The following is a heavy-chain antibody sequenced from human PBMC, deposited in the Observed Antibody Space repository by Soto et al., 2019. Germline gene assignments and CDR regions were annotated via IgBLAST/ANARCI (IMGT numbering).Heavy chain of an antibody. Sequence: QVQLVQSGAEVKKPGASVKVSCKASGYTFTSYGISWVRQAPGQGLEWMGWISAYNGNTNYAQKLQGRVTMTTDTSTSTADMELSSLRSDDTAVYYCARIRGYSSSWPGNWFDPWGQGTLVTVSS. CDR3: ARIRGYSSSWPGNWFDP. CDR1: GYTFTSYG. D-gene: IGHD6-13*01. V-gene: IGHV1-18*01. CDR2: ISAYNGNT. J-gene: IGHJ5*02.